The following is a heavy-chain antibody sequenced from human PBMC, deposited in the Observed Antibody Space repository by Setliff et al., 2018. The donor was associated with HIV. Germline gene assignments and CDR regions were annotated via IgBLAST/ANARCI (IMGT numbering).Heavy chain of an antibody. Sequence: SETLSLTCNVSGVPISSYYWSWVRQPPGKGLEYIGYIYSNGGTNYNPSLKSRVTISVDTSKNQFSLILRSVTAADTAVYYCARPGSSSSYYAMDVWGQGTTVTVSS. CDR1: GVPISSYY. D-gene: IGHD3-10*01. V-gene: IGHV4-59*12. CDR2: IYSNGGT. CDR3: ARPGSSSSYYAMDV. J-gene: IGHJ6*02.